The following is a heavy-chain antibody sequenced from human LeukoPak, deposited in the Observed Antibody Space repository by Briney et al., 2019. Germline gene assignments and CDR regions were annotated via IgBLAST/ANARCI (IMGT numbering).Heavy chain of an antibody. CDR3: AGGDYFDY. J-gene: IGHJ4*02. CDR2: INPNSGNT. CDR1: GYTFTGYY. Sequence: ASVKVSCKASGYTFTGYYMHWVRQAPGQGLEWMGWINPNSGNTGYAQKFQGRVTMTRNTSISTAYMELSSLRSEDTAVYYCAGGDYFDYWGQGTLVTVSS. V-gene: IGHV1-8*02.